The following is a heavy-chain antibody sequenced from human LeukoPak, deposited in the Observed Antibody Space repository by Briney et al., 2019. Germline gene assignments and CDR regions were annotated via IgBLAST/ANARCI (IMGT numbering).Heavy chain of an antibody. V-gene: IGHV1-18*01. CDR3: ASLEQWLVRGHGYYYGMDV. D-gene: IGHD6-19*01. CDR1: GYTFTSYG. J-gene: IGHJ6*02. Sequence: GASVKVSCKASGYTFTSYGISWVRQAPGQGLEWMGWISAYNGNTNYAQKLQGRVTMTTDTSTSTAYMELRSLRSDDTAVYYCASLEQWLVRGHGYYYGMDVWGQGTTVTVSS. CDR2: ISAYNGNT.